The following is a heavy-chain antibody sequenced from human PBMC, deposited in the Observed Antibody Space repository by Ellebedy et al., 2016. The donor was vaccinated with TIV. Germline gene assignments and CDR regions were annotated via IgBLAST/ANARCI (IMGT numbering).Heavy chain of an antibody. V-gene: IGHV3-7*01. D-gene: IGHD6-19*01. CDR1: GIIFSNYW. Sequence: GESLKISCAASGIIFSNYWMNWVRQAPGKGLEWVANIKQDGSETYYLDPVRGRFSISRDNAKNSVFLQMNSLRVEDTAVYYCVAGGGWLIDHWGQGTLVTVSS. J-gene: IGHJ4*02. CDR2: IKQDGSET. CDR3: VAGGGWLIDH.